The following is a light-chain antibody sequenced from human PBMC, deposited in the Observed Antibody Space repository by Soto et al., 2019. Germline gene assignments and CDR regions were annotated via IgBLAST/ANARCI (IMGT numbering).Light chain of an antibody. CDR2: KAS. V-gene: IGKV1-5*03. CDR3: QHWQGFSWT. Sequence: DIQMTQSPSTLSASVGDRVTITCRASQSINDWVAWYQQKPGRAPKFLIYKASNLESGVPSRFSGSGSGTEFTLTISSLQPDDFATYYCQHWQGFSWTFGQGTKVEIK. CDR1: QSINDW. J-gene: IGKJ1*01.